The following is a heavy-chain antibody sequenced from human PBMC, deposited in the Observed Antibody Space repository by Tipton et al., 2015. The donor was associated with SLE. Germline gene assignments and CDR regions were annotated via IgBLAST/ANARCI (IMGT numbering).Heavy chain of an antibody. CDR1: GGSISTYY. J-gene: IGHJ4*02. CDR2: VDYIGST. CDR3: ARTPGSGWQYYFDY. D-gene: IGHD6-19*01. V-gene: IGHV4-59*01. Sequence: TLSLTCTVSGGSISTYYWNWIRQSPGKGLEWIGYVDYIGSTNYNPSLKSRLTILVHRYKNQFSLKLSSVTAADTAVYFCARTPGSGWQYYFDYWGQGTLVTVSS.